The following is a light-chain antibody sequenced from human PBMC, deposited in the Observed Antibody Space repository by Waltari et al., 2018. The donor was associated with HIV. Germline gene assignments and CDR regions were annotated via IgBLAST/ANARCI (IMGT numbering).Light chain of an antibody. V-gene: IGLV3-1*01. Sequence: SYELTQPPSVSVSPGQTASITCSGDKLGDKYACWYQQKPCQSPVVVIYQYKKRPSGIPEGFSGSNSENTATLTISGTQAMDDADYYCQAWDTSSVLFGGGTKLTVL. J-gene: IGLJ2*01. CDR3: QAWDTSSVL. CDR2: QYK. CDR1: KLGDKY.